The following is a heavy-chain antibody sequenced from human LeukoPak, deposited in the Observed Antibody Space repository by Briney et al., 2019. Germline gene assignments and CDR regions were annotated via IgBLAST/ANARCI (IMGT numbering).Heavy chain of an antibody. CDR3: AREYYDILTGYWPSNWFDP. CDR1: GGSISSYY. CDR2: IYYSGSP. Sequence: SETLSLTCTVSGGSISSYYWSWIRQPPGKGLEWIGYIYYSGSPNYNPSLKSRVTISVDTSKNQFSLKLSSVTAADTAVYYCAREYYDILTGYWPSNWFDPWGQGTLVTVSS. V-gene: IGHV4-59*01. J-gene: IGHJ5*02. D-gene: IGHD3-9*01.